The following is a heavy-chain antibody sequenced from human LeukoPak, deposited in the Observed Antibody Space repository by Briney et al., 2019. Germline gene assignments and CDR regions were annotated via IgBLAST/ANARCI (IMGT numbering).Heavy chain of an antibody. V-gene: IGHV1-18*01. CDR3: ARARPYHFWNGYRSDDYYYYYMDV. Sequence: GASVKVSCKTSGYPFTNYAISWVRQAPGQGLEWMGWISTYNGNTNYTQRFQGRVTLTTDTSTTTAYMELRSLRSDDTAVYYCARARPYHFWNGYRSDDYYYYYMDVWGKGTTVTVSS. CDR2: ISTYNGNT. J-gene: IGHJ6*03. D-gene: IGHD3-3*01. CDR1: GYPFTNYA.